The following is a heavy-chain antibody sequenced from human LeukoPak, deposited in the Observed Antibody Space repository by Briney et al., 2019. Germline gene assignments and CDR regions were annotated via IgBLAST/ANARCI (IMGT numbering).Heavy chain of an antibody. J-gene: IGHJ4*02. CDR3: ARDIGSSASY. D-gene: IGHD1-26*01. Sequence: PGGSLKISCAASGFTVSSNCISWVRQAPGKGLEWVSVIYSGGSTYYADSVKGRFTLSRDNAKNTLYLQMSSLRAEATAVYYCARDIGSSASYWGQGTLVTVSS. CDR2: IYSGGST. V-gene: IGHV3-53*01. CDR1: GFTVSSNC.